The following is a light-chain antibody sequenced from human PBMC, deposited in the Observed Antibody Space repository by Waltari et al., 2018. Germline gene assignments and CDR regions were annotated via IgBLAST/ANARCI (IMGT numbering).Light chain of an antibody. CDR2: DAS. Sequence: DIQMTQSPSSLSASVGDRVTITCRASQSIRSYLNWYQKKPGKAPKLLIYDASNLQSGVPSRFSGSGSGTDFTLTISRLQAEDFALYYCQQYHNWPYTFGQGTKLEIK. V-gene: IGKV1-39*01. J-gene: IGKJ2*01. CDR3: QQYHNWPYT. CDR1: QSIRSY.